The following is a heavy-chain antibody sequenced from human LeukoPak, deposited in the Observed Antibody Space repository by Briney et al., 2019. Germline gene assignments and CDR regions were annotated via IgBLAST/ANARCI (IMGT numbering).Heavy chain of an antibody. J-gene: IGHJ6*03. CDR3: ARHTGYTYYWYMDV. CDR2: IYYSGST. Sequence: SETLSLTCTVSGGSISSSSYYWGWIRQPPGKGLEWIGSIYYSGSTYYNPSLKSRVTISVDTSKNQFSLKLSSVTAADTAVYYCARHTGYTYYWYMDVWGKGTTVTVSS. V-gene: IGHV4-39*01. CDR1: GGSISSSSYY. D-gene: IGHD6-13*01.